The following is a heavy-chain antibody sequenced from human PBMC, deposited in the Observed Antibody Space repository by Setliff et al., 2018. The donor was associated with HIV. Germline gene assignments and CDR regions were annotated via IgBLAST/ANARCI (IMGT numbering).Heavy chain of an antibody. D-gene: IGHD2-15*01. Sequence: PGGSLRLSCAASGFTFSNAWMNWVRQAPGKGLEWVGRIKSKTDGGTPDYTAPVKGRFTISRDDSKNVVSLQMDSLKTEDTAVYYCTADLPDSAPYCFDYWGQGALVTVSS. V-gene: IGHV3-15*07. J-gene: IGHJ4*02. CDR1: GFTFSNAW. CDR3: TADLPDSAPYCFDY. CDR2: IKSKTDGGTP.